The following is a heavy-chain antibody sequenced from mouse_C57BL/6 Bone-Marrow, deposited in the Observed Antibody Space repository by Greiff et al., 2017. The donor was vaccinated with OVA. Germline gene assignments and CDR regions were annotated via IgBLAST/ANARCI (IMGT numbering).Heavy chain of an antibody. CDR1: GYTFTSYT. CDR2: INPSSGYT. V-gene: IGHV1-4*01. J-gene: IGHJ3*01. D-gene: IGHD2-10*02. Sequence: QVQLQQSGAELARPGASVKMSCKASGYTFTSYTMHWVKQRPGQGLEWIGYINPSSGYTKYNQKFKDKATLTADKSSSTAYMQLSSLTSEDSAVYYCARRGYGNLFAYWGQGTLVTVSA. CDR3: ARRGYGNLFAY.